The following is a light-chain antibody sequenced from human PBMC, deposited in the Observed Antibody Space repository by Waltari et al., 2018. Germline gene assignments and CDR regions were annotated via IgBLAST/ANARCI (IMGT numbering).Light chain of an antibody. CDR3: QQYDNTWT. CDR2: AAS. V-gene: IGKV1-NL1*01. J-gene: IGKJ1*01. Sequence: DIQMTQSPSSLSASVGDRVIISCRASQGISNSLAWYQQKPGKAPKLLLYAASRLESGVPSSFSGSGSGTDYTLTISSLQPEDFATYYCQQYDNTWTFGQGTKVEI. CDR1: QGISNS.